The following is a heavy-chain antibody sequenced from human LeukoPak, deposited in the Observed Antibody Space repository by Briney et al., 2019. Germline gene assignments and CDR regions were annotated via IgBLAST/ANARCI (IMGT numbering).Heavy chain of an antibody. J-gene: IGHJ4*02. D-gene: IGHD5-18*01. V-gene: IGHV4-59*01. CDR1: GGSISTYY. CDR3: ARTHRGYSYGYGFDY. Sequence: SETLSLTCTVSGGSISTYYWSWIRQPPGKGLEWIGYIYYSGSTNYNPSLKSRVTISVDTSKNQFSLKLSSVTAADTAVYYCARTHRGYSYGYGFDYWGQGTLVTVSS. CDR2: IYYSGST.